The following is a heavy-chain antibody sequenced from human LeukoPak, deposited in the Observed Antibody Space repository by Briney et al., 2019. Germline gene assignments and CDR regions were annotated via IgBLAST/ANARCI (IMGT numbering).Heavy chain of an antibody. J-gene: IGHJ4*02. CDR1: GFSFSTFG. CDR3: AKDNPVLEY. CDR2: ISKDESNK. Sequence: GGSLRLSCAASGFSFSTFGMHWVRQTPGKGLEWVSHISKDESNKYYADSVKGRFTISRDTSKNTLFLQMNSLRVEYTAVYYCAKDNPVLEYWGQGTLVTVSS. V-gene: IGHV3-30*18.